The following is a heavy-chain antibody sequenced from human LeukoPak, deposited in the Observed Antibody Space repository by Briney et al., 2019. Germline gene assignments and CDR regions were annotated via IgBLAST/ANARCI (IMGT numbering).Heavy chain of an antibody. Sequence: PGGSLRLSCAASGFTFSSHAMSWVRQAPGKGLEWVSAISGSGGSTYYADSVKGRFTISRDKSKNTLYLQMNSLRAEDTAVYYCAKDQRGYDKPIDYWGQGTLVTVSS. V-gene: IGHV3-23*01. CDR3: AKDQRGYDKPIDY. D-gene: IGHD5-12*01. CDR1: GFTFSSHA. J-gene: IGHJ4*02. CDR2: ISGSGGST.